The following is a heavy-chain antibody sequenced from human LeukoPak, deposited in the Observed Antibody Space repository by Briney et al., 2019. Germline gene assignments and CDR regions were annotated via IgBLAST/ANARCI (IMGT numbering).Heavy chain of an antibody. CDR2: IYYSGDT. CDR1: GGSISSSSYY. CDR3: ARHLHFYYDSGSYYSPLMTAPG. D-gene: IGHD3-10*01. V-gene: IGHV4-39*01. Sequence: SETLSLTCTVSGGSISSSSYYWGWIRQPPGKGLEWIGSIYYSGDTYYNPSLKSRVTISVDTSKNQFSLKLSSVTAADTAVYYCARHLHFYYDSGSYYSPLMTAPGWGQGTLVIVSS. J-gene: IGHJ4*02.